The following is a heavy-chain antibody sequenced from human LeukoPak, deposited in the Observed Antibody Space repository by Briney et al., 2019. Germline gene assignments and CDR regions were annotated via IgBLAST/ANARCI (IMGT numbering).Heavy chain of an antibody. D-gene: IGHD6-13*01. CDR3: ARRGGSSSWYGNAFDI. J-gene: IGHJ3*02. CDR1: GGSFSGYY. CDR2: INHSGST. V-gene: IGHV4-34*01. Sequence: TSSETLSLTCAGYGGSFSGYYWSWIRQPPGKGLEWIGEINHSGSTNYNPPLKSRVTISVDTSKNQFSLKLSSVTAADTAVYYCARRGGSSSWYGNAFDIWGQGTMVTVSS.